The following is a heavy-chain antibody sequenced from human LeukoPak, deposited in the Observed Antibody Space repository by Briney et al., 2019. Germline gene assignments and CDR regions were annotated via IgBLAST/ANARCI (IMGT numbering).Heavy chain of an antibody. CDR2: IRSKAYGGTT. CDR1: GFTCGDYA. Sequence: GRSLRLSCTASGFTCGDYAMRWVRQAPGKGLKWVGFIRSKAYGGTTEYAASVKGRFTISRDDSKSIAYLQMNSLKTEDTAVCYCSCIAVGAKGTDFDYWGQGTLVTVSS. J-gene: IGHJ4*02. V-gene: IGHV3-49*04. D-gene: IGHD1-26*01. CDR3: SCIAVGAKGTDFDY.